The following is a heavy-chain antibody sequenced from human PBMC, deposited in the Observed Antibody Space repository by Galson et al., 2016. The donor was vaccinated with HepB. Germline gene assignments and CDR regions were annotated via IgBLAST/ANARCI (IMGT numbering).Heavy chain of an antibody. CDR1: GFTFSNFW. V-gene: IGHV3-7*03. CDR2: IKPDGSQM. D-gene: IGHD5-24*01. CDR3: AEMPTVDW. J-gene: IGHJ6*02. Sequence: PRLSCAASGFTFSNFWMNWVRRVPGKGLEWVGNIKPDGSQMNYADSVKGRFTISRDNARNSLYLQMNSLRAEDTAVYFCAEMPTVDWWGRGTTVTVSS.